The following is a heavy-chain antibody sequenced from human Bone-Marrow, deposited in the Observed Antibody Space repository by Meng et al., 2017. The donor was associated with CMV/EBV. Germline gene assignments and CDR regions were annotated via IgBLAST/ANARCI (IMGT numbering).Heavy chain of an antibody. J-gene: IGHJ4*02. CDR1: GGSISSGDHY. Sequence: LRLSCTVSGGSISSGDHYWSWIRQPPGKGLEWIGYIYYSGSTYYNPSLKSRLTISVDTSKNQFSLQLRSVTAADTAVYYCARDLLPAIWGQGTLVTVSS. CDR2: IYYSGST. CDR3: ARDLLPAI. V-gene: IGHV4-30-4*08. D-gene: IGHD6-25*01.